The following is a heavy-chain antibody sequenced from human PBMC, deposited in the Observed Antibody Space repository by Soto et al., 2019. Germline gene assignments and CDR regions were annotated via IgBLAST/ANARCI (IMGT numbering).Heavy chain of an antibody. CDR3: ARMGLHLGELSRNWFDP. J-gene: IGHJ5*02. CDR1: GGSINSDEFY. CDR2: IYSSGRT. V-gene: IGHV4-31*03. Sequence: QVQLQESGPGLVKPSQTLSLTCSLSGGSINSDEFYWTWIRQSPGKGLEWIGYIYSSGRTHYNPSLKSRINISLDTSNNPLSLRLSSVTAADTAVYYCARMGLHLGELSRNWFDPWGRGTLVTVSS. D-gene: IGHD3-16*02.